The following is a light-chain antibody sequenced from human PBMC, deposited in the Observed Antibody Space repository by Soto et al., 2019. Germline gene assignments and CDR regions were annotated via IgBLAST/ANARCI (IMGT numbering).Light chain of an antibody. CDR2: QDT. V-gene: IGLV3-1*01. J-gene: IGLJ1*01. CDR3: QAWDGSTGV. Sequence: SSELTQPPSVSVSPGQTASITCSGDKLGDKYVCWYQQKPGQSPVVVMYQDTKRPSGIPERFSGSNSGNTATLTISGTQAMDEADYYCQAWDGSTGVFGTGTKVTVL. CDR1: KLGDKY.